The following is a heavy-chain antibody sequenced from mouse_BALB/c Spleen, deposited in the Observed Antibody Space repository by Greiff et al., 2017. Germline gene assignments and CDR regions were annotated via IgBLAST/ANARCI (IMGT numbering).Heavy chain of an antibody. J-gene: IGHJ3*01. Sequence: VQLQQSGPELVKPGASVKISCKASGYTFTDYNMHWVKQSHGKSLEWIGYIYPYNGGTGYNQKFKSKATLTVDNSSSTAYMELRSLTSEDSAVYYCARDYRYEGFAYWGQGTLVTVSA. CDR2: IYPYNGGT. CDR3: ARDYRYEGFAY. CDR1: GYTFTDYN. V-gene: IGHV1S29*02. D-gene: IGHD2-14*01.